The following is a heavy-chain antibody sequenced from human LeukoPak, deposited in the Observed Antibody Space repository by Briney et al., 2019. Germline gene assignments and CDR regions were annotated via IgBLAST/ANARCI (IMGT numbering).Heavy chain of an antibody. J-gene: IGHJ6*02. Sequence: GGSLRLSCAASGFTFSTYWMSWVRQAPGKGLEWVANIKQDGSEKYYVDSVKGRFTISRDNAKNSLYLQMSSLRADDTAVYYCARRGVLWFGELFYYGMDVWGQGTTVTVSS. V-gene: IGHV3-7*01. CDR1: GFTFSTYW. CDR3: ARRGVLWFGELFYYGMDV. CDR2: IKQDGSEK. D-gene: IGHD3-10*01.